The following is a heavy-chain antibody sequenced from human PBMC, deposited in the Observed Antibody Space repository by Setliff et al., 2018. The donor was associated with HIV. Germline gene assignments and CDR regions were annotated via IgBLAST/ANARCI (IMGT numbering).Heavy chain of an antibody. J-gene: IGHJ4*02. CDR2: MHHSGST. V-gene: IGHV4-39*01. D-gene: IGHD3-3*02. CDR3: TRLALGN. Sequence: KPSETLSLTCTVSGGSIRSRDNYWGWIRQSPGKGLEWIGTMHHSGSTYYNPSLKSRVAIFIDTSKNQFSLKLNSVSPTDTAVYYCTRLALGNWGQGTLVTVSS. CDR1: GGSIRSRDNY.